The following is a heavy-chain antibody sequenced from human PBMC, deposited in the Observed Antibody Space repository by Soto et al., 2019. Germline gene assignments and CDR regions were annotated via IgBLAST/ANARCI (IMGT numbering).Heavy chain of an antibody. Sequence: SETLSLTCTVSGGSISSYYWSWIRQPPGKGLEWIGYIYYSGSTNYNPSLKSRVTISVDTSKNQFSLKLSSVTAADTAVYYFAGTLYCSSTSCPFGYWGQGTLVTVSS. CDR3: AGTLYCSSTSCPFGY. CDR2: IYYSGST. D-gene: IGHD2-2*01. J-gene: IGHJ4*02. V-gene: IGHV4-59*08. CDR1: GGSISSYY.